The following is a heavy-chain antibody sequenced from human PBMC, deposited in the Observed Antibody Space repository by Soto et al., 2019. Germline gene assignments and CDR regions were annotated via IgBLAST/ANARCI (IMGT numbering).Heavy chain of an antibody. CDR1: GYTLTELS. CDR2: FDPKDGET. V-gene: IGHV1-24*01. Sequence: ASVKVSCKVSGYTLTELSMHWVRQAPGKGLEWMGGFDPKDGETIYAQKFQGRVTMTEDTSTDTAYMELSSLRSEDTAVYYCATGPYDILTGYYFGGAFDIWGQGTMVTVSS. CDR3: ATGPYDILTGYYFGGAFDI. J-gene: IGHJ3*02. D-gene: IGHD3-9*01.